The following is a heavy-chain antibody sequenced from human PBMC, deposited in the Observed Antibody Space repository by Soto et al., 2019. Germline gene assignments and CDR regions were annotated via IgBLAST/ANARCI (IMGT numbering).Heavy chain of an antibody. CDR2: ISAYNGNT. D-gene: IGHD2-15*01. Sequence: QVQLVQSGAEVKKPGASVKVSCKASGYTFTSYGIIWVRQAPGQGLECMGWISAYNGNTNYAQKLQGRVAMTTDTSTSTAYMELRSLRSDDTAVYYCARDSLVEAVEGNNWFDPWGQGTLVTVSS. CDR3: ARDSLVEAVEGNNWFDP. CDR1: GYTFTSYG. V-gene: IGHV1-18*01. J-gene: IGHJ5*02.